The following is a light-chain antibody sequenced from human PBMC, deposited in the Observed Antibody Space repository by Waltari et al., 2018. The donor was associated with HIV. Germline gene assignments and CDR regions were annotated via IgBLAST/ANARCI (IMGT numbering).Light chain of an antibody. CDR3: QSADNSGPHVV. CDR1: VLSRQY. J-gene: IGLJ2*01. V-gene: IGLV3-25*03. Sequence: SYALTQPPSVSVSPGQTAGITCSGDVLSRQYTYWYRQKPGQAPVMVIYSDNERPSVIPGRFSGYKSGTTVTLTIVGVQADDEADYYCQSADNSGPHVVFGGGTTLTVL. CDR2: SDN.